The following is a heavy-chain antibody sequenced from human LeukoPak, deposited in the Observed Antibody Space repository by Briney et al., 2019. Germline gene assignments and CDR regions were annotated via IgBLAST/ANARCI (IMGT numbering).Heavy chain of an antibody. CDR1: GGSISSGTYY. J-gene: IGHJ3*02. CDR2: IYYSGST. Sequence: SETLSLTCTVSGGSISSGTYYWGWIRQPPGKGLEWIGTIYYSGSTHYNPSLKSRVTISVDTSKNQFSLKLSSVTAADTAVYYCARNEQAFDIWGQGTMVTVSS. D-gene: IGHD6-13*01. V-gene: IGHV4-39*07. CDR3: ARNEQAFDI.